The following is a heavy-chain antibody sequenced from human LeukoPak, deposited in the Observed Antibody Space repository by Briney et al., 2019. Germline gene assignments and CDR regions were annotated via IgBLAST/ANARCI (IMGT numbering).Heavy chain of an antibody. J-gene: IGHJ4*02. Sequence: TGGSLRLSCAASGFTFSSYGMYWVRQAPGRGLEWVAVISYDGSNKYYADSVKGRFTISRDNSKNTLYLQMNSLRAEDTAVYYCAKHYYDSSGYLDYWGQGPLVTVSS. CDR3: AKHYYDSSGYLDY. CDR2: ISYDGSNK. D-gene: IGHD3-22*01. V-gene: IGHV3-30*18. CDR1: GFTFSSYG.